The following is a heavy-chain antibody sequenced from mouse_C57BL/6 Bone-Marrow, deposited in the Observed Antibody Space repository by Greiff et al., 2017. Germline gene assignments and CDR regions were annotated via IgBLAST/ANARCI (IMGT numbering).Heavy chain of an antibody. CDR2: IHPNNGST. V-gene: IGHV1-64*01. D-gene: IGHD5-1*01. CDR3: ARSTFFDY. Sequence: QVQLQQPGPELVKPGASVKMSCKASGYTFTDYCMHWVKQSPGQGLEWIGNIHPNNGSTGYNEKFKSKATLTVDNSSSTAYMQLGSLTSEDSAVYYCARSTFFDYWGQGTTLTVSS. J-gene: IGHJ2*01. CDR1: GYTFTDYC.